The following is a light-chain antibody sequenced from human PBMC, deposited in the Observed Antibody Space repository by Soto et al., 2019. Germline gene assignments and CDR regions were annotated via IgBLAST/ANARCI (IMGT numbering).Light chain of an antibody. J-gene: IGKJ3*01. V-gene: IGKV1-9*01. Sequence: IQLTQSPSSLSASVGDRVTISCRASQGIANFFAWYQQKPGKAPKLLIYGASTLQSGVPSRFSGSGSGPDFTLTISSLQPEDFATYYCQQLNSFPIPFGPGTKVDIK. CDR2: GAS. CDR1: QGIANF. CDR3: QQLNSFPIP.